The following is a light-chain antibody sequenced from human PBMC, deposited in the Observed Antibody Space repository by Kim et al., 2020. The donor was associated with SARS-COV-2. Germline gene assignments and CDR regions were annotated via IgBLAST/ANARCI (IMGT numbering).Light chain of an antibody. CDR3: QQYGSSPMYT. CDR1: QSVSSNY. Sequence: EIVLTQSPGTLSLSPGERATLSCRASQSVSSNYLAWYQQKPGQAPRLLIYTASSRATGIPNRFSGSGSGTDFTLTINRLEPEDFAVYYCQQYGSSPMYTFGQGTKLEI. CDR2: TAS. V-gene: IGKV3-20*01. J-gene: IGKJ2*01.